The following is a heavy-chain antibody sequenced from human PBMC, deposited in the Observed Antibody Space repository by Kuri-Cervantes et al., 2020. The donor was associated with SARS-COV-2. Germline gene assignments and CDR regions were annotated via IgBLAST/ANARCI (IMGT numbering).Heavy chain of an antibody. D-gene: IGHD2-2*02. CDR3: ARGYCSSTSCYTDYYYGMDV. Sequence: GGSLRLSCAASGFTVSSNYMSWVRQAPGKGLEWEAVISYDGSNKYYADSVKGRFTISRDNSKNTLYLQMNSLRAEDTAVYYCARGYCSSTSCYTDYYYGMDVWGQGTTVTVSS. V-gene: IGHV3-30-3*01. CDR2: ISYDGSNK. CDR1: GFTVSSNY. J-gene: IGHJ6*02.